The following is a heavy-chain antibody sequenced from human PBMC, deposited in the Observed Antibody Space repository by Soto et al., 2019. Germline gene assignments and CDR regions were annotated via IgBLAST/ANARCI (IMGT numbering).Heavy chain of an antibody. D-gene: IGHD6-13*01. J-gene: IGHJ4*02. CDR1: GFTFSSYA. CDR3: ARGLSTGYSSSWYLIPLDY. V-gene: IGHV3-30-3*01. Sequence: PLRLSCAASGFTFSSYAMHWVRQAPGKGLEWVAVISYDGSNKYYADSVKGRFTISRDNSKNTLYLQMNSLRAEDTAVYYCARGLSTGYSSSWYLIPLDYWGQGTLVTSPQ. CDR2: ISYDGSNK.